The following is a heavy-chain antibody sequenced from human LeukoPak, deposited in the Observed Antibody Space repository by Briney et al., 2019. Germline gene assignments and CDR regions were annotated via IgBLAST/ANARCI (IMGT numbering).Heavy chain of an antibody. D-gene: IGHD4-17*01. J-gene: IGHJ3*02. CDR3: AKTVTVTTSAFDI. Sequence: SETLSLTCTVSGYSISSGYYWGWIRQPPGKRLEWMGTIYHSGSTYYNPSLKSRVTISVDTSKNQFSLKLSSVTAADTAVYYCAKTVTVTTSAFDIWGQGTMVTVSS. CDR1: GYSISSGYY. CDR2: IYHSGST. V-gene: IGHV4-38-2*02.